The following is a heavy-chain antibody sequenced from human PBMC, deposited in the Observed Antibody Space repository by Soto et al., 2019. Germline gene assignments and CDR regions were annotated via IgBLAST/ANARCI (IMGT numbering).Heavy chain of an antibody. CDR1: GFTFSSTG. Sequence: QVQLVESGGGVVQPGGALRLSCAASGFTFSSTGMHWVRQAPGKGLEWVAVISHDGGNKYYGDSVKGRFTISSDNSKNSLYLQMTSLRAGAPAVYYCGKDWSIAVAANWGQGTLVTVSS. D-gene: IGHD6-19*01. CDR2: ISHDGGNK. V-gene: IGHV3-30*18. J-gene: IGHJ4*02. CDR3: GKDWSIAVAAN.